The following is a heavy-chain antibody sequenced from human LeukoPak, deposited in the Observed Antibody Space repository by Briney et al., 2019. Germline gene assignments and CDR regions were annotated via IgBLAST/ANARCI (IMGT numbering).Heavy chain of an antibody. CDR1: GFTFSSYS. CDR3: ASQVDDYGSAPDY. V-gene: IGHV3-21*01. Sequence: GGSLRLSCAASGFTFSSYSMNWVRQAPGKGPEWVSSISSSSSYIYYADSVKGRFTISRDNAKNSLYLQMNSLRAEDTAVYYCASQVDDYGSAPDYWGQGTLVTVSS. D-gene: IGHD3-10*01. CDR2: ISSSSSYI. J-gene: IGHJ4*02.